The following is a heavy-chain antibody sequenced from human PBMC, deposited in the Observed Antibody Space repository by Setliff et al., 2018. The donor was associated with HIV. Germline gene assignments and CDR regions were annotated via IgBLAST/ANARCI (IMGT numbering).Heavy chain of an antibody. CDR1: GGSISSYY. V-gene: IGHV4-4*09. Sequence: PSETLSLTCTVSGGSISSYYWSWIRQPPGKGLEWIGYIYTSGSVNYNPSLNSRVTISVDTSKNQFSLKVNSVTAADTAVYYCARSPRVGVAGEFEYCGQGTLVTSPQ. J-gene: IGHJ4*02. D-gene: IGHD6-19*01. CDR3: ARSPRVGVAGEFEY. CDR2: IYTSGSV.